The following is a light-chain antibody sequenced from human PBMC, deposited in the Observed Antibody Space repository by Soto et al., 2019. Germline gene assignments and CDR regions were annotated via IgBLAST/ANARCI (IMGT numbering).Light chain of an antibody. J-gene: IGKJ2*01. CDR1: QSVNSY. Sequence: EIVLTQSPATLSLSPGERATLSCRASQSVNSYLAWYQQKPGQAPRLLIYDASNRATGIPARFSGSGSGTDFTLTISSLEPEDFAVYYCQQRSNWPPYTLGQGTKLEIK. CDR2: DAS. CDR3: QQRSNWPPYT. V-gene: IGKV3-11*01.